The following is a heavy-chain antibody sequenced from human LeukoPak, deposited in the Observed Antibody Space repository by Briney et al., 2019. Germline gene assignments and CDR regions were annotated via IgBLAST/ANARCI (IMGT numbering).Heavy chain of an antibody. J-gene: IGHJ4*02. CDR1: GGSFSSYT. V-gene: IGHV1-69*02. CDR3: ASPRSGSPLGYPFDD. D-gene: IGHD1-26*01. CDR2: ILPFLGIT. Sequence: GASVKVSCKASGGSFSSYTVSWVRQAPGQGLEWMGKILPFLGITNYAQKFQGRVTITADKSTATAYLELSSLRSDDTAVYYCASPRSGSPLGYPFDDWGQGTLVTVSS.